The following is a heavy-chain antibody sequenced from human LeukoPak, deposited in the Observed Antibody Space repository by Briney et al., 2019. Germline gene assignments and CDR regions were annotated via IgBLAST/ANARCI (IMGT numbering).Heavy chain of an antibody. CDR3: ARGVRGLIAY. CDR1: GGSFSSYY. D-gene: IGHD3-10*01. CDR2: INHSGST. V-gene: IGHV4-34*01. Sequence: SETLSLTCAVYGGSFSSYYWSWIRQPPGKGLEWIGEINHSGSTNYNPSLKSRVTISVDTSKNQFSLKLSSVTAADTAVYYCARGVRGLIAYWGQGTLVTVSS. J-gene: IGHJ4*02.